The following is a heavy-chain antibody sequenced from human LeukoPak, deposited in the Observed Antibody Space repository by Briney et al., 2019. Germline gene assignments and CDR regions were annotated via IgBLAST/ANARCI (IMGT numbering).Heavy chain of an antibody. CDR3: ARGPNYGSRTDFLDY. V-gene: IGHV3-7*03. J-gene: IGHJ4*02. Sequence: GGSLRLSCAASGFTFSSHWMNWVRQAPGKGLEWVANIKQGAGERNYVDSVKGRFTVSRDDAKSSVFLQMSSLRAEDTAIYFCARGPNYGSRTDFLDYWGQGTLVTVSS. D-gene: IGHD4-17*01. CDR1: GFTFSSHW. CDR2: IKQGAGER.